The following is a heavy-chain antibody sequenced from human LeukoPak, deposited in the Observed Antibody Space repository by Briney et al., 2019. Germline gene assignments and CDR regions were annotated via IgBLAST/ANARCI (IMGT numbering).Heavy chain of an antibody. CDR2: IYTSGST. CDR1: GGSISSGSYY. Sequence: PSETLSLTCTVSGGSISSGSYYWSWIRQPAGTGLEWIGRIYTSGSTNYNPSLKSRVTISVDTSKNQFSLKLSSVTAADTAVYYCATGTYYYDSSGYYYPPDYWGQGTLVTVSS. CDR3: ATGTYYYDSSGYYYPPDY. J-gene: IGHJ4*02. V-gene: IGHV4-61*02. D-gene: IGHD3-22*01.